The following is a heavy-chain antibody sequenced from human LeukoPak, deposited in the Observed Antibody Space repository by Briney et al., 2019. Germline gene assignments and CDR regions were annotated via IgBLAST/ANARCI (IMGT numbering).Heavy chain of an antibody. V-gene: IGHV4-61*02. CDR1: GGSISSGSYY. J-gene: IGHJ3*02. Sequence: PSQTLSLTCTVSGGSISSGSYYWSWIRQPAGKGLEWIGRIYTSGSTNYNPSLKSRVTISVDTSKNQFSLKLSSVTAADTAVYYCARDLQSLRGAFDIWGQGTMVTVSS. CDR2: IYTSGST. CDR3: ARDLQSLRGAFDI. D-gene: IGHD5-24*01.